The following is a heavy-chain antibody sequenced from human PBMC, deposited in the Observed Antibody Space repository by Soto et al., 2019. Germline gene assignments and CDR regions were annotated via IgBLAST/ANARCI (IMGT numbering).Heavy chain of an antibody. CDR3: AKAVLTRGIMITFGGVIGFDY. J-gene: IGHJ4*02. V-gene: IGHV3-23*01. CDR1: GFTFSSYA. Sequence: GGSLRLSCAASGFTFSSYAMSWVRQAPGKGLEWVSAISGSGGSTYYADSVKGRFTISRDNSKNTLYLQMNSLRAEDTAVYYCAKAVLTRGIMITFGGVIGFDYWGQGTLVTVSS. CDR2: ISGSGGST. D-gene: IGHD3-16*02.